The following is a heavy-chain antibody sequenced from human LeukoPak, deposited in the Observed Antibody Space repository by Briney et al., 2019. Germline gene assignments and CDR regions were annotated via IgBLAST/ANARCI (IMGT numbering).Heavy chain of an antibody. CDR2: IYYSGST. CDR3: ASLWPYQLSAFDI. CDR1: GGSISSYY. Sequence: SETLSLTCTVSGGSISSYYWSWIRQPPGKGLEWIGYIYYSGSTNYNPSLKSRVTISVDTSKNQFSLKLSSVTAADTAVYYCASLWPYQLSAFDIWGQGTMVTVSS. V-gene: IGHV4-59*12. J-gene: IGHJ3*02. D-gene: IGHD2-2*01.